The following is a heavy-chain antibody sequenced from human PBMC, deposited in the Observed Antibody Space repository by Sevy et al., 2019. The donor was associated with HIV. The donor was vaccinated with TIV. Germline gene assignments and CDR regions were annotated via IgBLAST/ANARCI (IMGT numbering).Heavy chain of an antibody. CDR1: GFTFSNYA. V-gene: IGHV3-23*01. D-gene: IGHD5-18*01. CDR3: ASGDTTMITDLDY. J-gene: IGHJ4*02. Sequence: GGSLRHSCGASGFTFSNYAVSWVRQAPGKGPEWVSGINNGGSTYYADSVKGRFTISRDNSKKMVFLQMNSLRAEDTAVYYCASGDTTMITDLDYWGQGALVTVSS. CDR2: INNGGST.